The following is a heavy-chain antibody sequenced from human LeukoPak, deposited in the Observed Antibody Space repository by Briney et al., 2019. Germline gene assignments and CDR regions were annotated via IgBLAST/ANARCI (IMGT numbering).Heavy chain of an antibody. D-gene: IGHD3-10*01. V-gene: IGHV4-59*01. CDR3: VRDRELNY. CDR1: GGSISIYY. CDR2: IYNSGST. J-gene: IGHJ4*02. Sequence: PSETLSLTCTVSGGSISIYYWSWIRQPPGKGLEWIGYIYNSGSTSYNPSLKSRVTISVDTSENQFSLNLGSVTAADTAVYYCVRDRELNYWGQGTLVTVSS.